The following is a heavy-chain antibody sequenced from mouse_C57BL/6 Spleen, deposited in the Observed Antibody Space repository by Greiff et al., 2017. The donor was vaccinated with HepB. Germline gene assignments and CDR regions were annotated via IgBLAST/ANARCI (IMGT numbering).Heavy chain of an antibody. V-gene: IGHV5-17*01. J-gene: IGHJ3*01. CDR1: GFTFSDYG. CDR3: ARQSLAWFAY. Sequence: DVKLVESGGGLVKPGGSLKLSCAASGFTFSDYGMHWVRQAPEKGLEWVAYISSGSSTIYYADTVKGRFTISRDNAKNTLFLQMTSLRSEDTAMYYCARQSLAWFAYWGQGTLVTVSA. CDR2: ISSGSSTI.